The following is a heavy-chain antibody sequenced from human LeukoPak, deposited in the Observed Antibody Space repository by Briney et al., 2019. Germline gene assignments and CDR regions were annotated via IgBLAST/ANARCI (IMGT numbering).Heavy chain of an antibody. CDR2: IYSGGST. CDR1: GFTVSSNY. Sequence: PGGSLRLSCAASGFTVSSNYMSWVRQAPGKGLEWVSVIYSGGSTYYADSVKGRFTISRDNSKNTLYLQMNSLRAEDTAVYYCARDRRYYDSSGYYLDAFDIWGQGTMVTVSS. CDR3: ARDRRYYDSSGYYLDAFDI. J-gene: IGHJ3*02. D-gene: IGHD3-22*01. V-gene: IGHV3-66*01.